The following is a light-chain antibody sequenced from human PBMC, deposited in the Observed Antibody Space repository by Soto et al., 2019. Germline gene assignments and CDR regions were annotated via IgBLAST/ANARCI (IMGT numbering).Light chain of an antibody. CDR2: DAS. V-gene: IGKV1-5*01. J-gene: IGKJ1*01. Sequence: DIQMTQSPSTLSASVGDRVTITCRASQSISNWLGWYQQKPGKAPQLLIRDASRLESRAPSRFSGSGSGTEFTLTISSLQPDDFATYYCQQYNSLSPWTFGQGTKVDVK. CDR1: QSISNW. CDR3: QQYNSLSPWT.